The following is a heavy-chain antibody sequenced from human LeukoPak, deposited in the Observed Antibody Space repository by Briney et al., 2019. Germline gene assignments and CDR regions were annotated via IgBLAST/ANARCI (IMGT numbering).Heavy chain of an antibody. CDR2: LYYSGST. CDR3: ARGGMAYYDFWSGNAFDI. J-gene: IGHJ3*02. CDR1: GDSMRNYY. V-gene: IGHV4-59*01. Sequence: PSETLSLTCNVSGDSMRNYYWNWIRQTPGKGLEWIGHLYYSGSTNYNPSLKSRVTISVDTSKNQFSLKLSSVTAADTAVYYCARGGMAYYDFWSGNAFDIWGQGTMVTVSS. D-gene: IGHD3-3*01.